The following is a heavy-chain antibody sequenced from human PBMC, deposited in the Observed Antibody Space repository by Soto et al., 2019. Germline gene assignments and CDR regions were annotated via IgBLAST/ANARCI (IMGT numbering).Heavy chain of an antibody. CDR2: IYWDDDK. CDR1: GFSLSTSGVG. D-gene: IGHD6-13*01. Sequence: QITLKESGPTLVKPTQTLTLTCTFSGFSLSTSGVGVGWLRQPQGKALEWLALIYWDDDKRYSPSLKSRLTITNDTSKSQVGLTMTNVYPVDTATYYCAHYSSSCPTFHPWGQGTLVTVSS. J-gene: IGHJ5*02. CDR3: AHYSSSCPTFHP. V-gene: IGHV2-5*02.